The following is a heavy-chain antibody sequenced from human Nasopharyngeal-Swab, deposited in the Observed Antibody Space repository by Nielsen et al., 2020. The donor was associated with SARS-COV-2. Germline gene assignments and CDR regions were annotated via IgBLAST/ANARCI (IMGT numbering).Heavy chain of an antibody. D-gene: IGHD3-3*01. V-gene: IGHV4-4*02. Sequence: WIGQPPGKGLEWIGEIYHSGSTNYNPSLKSRVTISVDKSKNQFSLKLISVTAADTAVYYCSGDFWSGYPDAFDIWGQGTMVTVSS. CDR2: IYHSGST. CDR3: SGDFWSGYPDAFDI. J-gene: IGHJ3*02.